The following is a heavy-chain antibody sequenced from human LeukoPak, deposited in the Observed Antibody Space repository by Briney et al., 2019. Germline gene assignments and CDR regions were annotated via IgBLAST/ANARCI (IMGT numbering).Heavy chain of an antibody. CDR1: GFSFSTYS. CDR2: ITSSSSII. Sequence: GGFLRLSCAASGFSFSTYSMNWVRQAPGKGLEWISYITSSSSIIYYADSVKGRFTISRDNAKNSLYLQMNSLRAEDTAMYYCARDIVGATDSWGQGTLVTVSS. CDR3: ARDIVGATDS. V-gene: IGHV3-48*04. J-gene: IGHJ4*02. D-gene: IGHD1-26*01.